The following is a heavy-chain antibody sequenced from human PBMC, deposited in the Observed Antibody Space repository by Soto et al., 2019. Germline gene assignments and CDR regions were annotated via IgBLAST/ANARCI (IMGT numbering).Heavy chain of an antibody. D-gene: IGHD6-19*01. V-gene: IGHV3-48*02. Sequence: EVQLVESGGGLVQPGGSLRLSCAASGLTFSDYSMNWVRQAPGKGLEWVSYISSGGSTIYYADSVKGRFTISRDNAKNSLYLQMNSLRDEDTAVYYCARDLRIAVAGTDFNDKDNDYWGQGTLVTVSS. CDR1: GLTFSDYS. CDR3: ARDLRIAVAGTDFNDKDNDY. CDR2: ISSGGSTI. J-gene: IGHJ4*02.